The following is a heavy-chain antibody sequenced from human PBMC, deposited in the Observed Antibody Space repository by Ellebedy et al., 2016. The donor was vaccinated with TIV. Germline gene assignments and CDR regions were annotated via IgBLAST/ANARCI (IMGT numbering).Heavy chain of an antibody. D-gene: IGHD3-22*01. V-gene: IGHV3-7*01. CDR1: GFTFSSYW. CDR2: IKQDGSVK. Sequence: GESLKISCVASGFTFSSYWMSWVRQAPGKGLEWVAGIKQDGSVKDYLDSVKGRFTISTDNAKNSLYLQMNSLRAEDTAVYYCAEGRNYYDRRAYCGYWGQGTLVTVPS. CDR3: AEGRNYYDRRAYCGY. J-gene: IGHJ4*02.